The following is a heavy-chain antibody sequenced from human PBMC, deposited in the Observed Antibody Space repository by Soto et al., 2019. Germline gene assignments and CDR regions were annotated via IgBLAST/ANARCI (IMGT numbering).Heavy chain of an antibody. CDR3: SCGSTIINILSY. Sequence: SETLSLTCAVSGGSISSGDYYWSWIRQPPGKGLEWIGYIYYGGSTYYNPSLKSRLTISVDTSKNQFSLKLNSVTAADTAVYYCSCGSTIINILSYWGKGALVTVSS. CDR1: GGSISSGDYY. D-gene: IGHD4-4*01. CDR2: IYYGGST. J-gene: IGHJ4*02. V-gene: IGHV4-30-4*01.